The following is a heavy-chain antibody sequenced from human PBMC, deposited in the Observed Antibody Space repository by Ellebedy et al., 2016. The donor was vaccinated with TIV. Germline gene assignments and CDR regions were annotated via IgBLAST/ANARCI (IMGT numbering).Heavy chain of an antibody. CDR2: INPNSGGT. D-gene: IGHD3-22*01. J-gene: IGHJ4*02. CDR3: ARDGTNYYDSSDFDY. V-gene: IGHV1-2*02. Sequence: AASVKVSCKASGYTFTGYYMHWARQAPGQGLEWMGWINPNSGGTNYAQKFQGRVTMTRDTSISTAYMELSRLRSDDTAVYYCARDGTNYYDSSDFDYWGQGTLVTVSS. CDR1: GYTFTGYY.